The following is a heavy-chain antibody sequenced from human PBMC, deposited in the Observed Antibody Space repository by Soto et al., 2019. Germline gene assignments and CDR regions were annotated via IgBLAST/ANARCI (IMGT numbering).Heavy chain of an antibody. CDR2: INHSGST. Sequence: QVQLQQWGAGLLKPSETLSLTCAVYGGSFSGYYWSWIRQPPGKGLEWIGEINHSGSTNYNPSLKSRVTISVDTSKNQFSLKLSSVTAADTAVYYCARAIVFPKLGYFQHWGQGTLVTVSS. CDR3: ARAIVFPKLGYFQH. V-gene: IGHV4-34*01. J-gene: IGHJ1*01. CDR1: GGSFSGYY. D-gene: IGHD2-15*01.